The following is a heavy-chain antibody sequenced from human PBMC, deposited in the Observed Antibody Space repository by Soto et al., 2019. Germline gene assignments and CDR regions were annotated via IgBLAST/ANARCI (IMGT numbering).Heavy chain of an antibody. V-gene: IGHV3-30-3*01. D-gene: IGHD5-18*01. CDR1: GFTFSSYA. Sequence: QVQLVESGGGVVQPGRSLRLSCAASGFTFSSYAMHWVRQAPGKGLEWVAVISYDGSNKYYADSVKGRFTISRDNSKNTLYLQMNSLRAEDTAVYYCARVPLWVTAMVLWYFDLWGRGTLVTVSS. J-gene: IGHJ2*01. CDR2: ISYDGSNK. CDR3: ARVPLWVTAMVLWYFDL.